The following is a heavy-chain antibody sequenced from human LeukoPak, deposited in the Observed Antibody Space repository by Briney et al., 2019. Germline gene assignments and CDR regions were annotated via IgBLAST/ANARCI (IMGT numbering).Heavy chain of an antibody. D-gene: IGHD3-16*02. CDR3: ARGGYSYGSQYYFDY. V-gene: IGHV3-53*01. CDR1: GFTFSRYW. Sequence: GGSLRLSCAASGFTFSRYWMHWVRQAPGRGLEWVSVIYSGGTTYYADSVKGRFTISRDISKNTLYLQMNSLTAEDTAVYFCARGGYSYGSQYYFDYWGQGTLVTVFS. CDR2: IYSGGTT. J-gene: IGHJ4*02.